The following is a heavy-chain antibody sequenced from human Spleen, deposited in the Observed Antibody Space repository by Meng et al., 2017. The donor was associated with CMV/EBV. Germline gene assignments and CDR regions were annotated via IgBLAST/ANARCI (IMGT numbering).Heavy chain of an antibody. CDR2: ISSSGSTI. J-gene: IGHJ6*02. V-gene: IGHV3-48*03. CDR3: ARGPPSGYYYYYGMDV. CDR1: GFTFSSYE. Sequence: GGYLRLSCAASGFTFSSYEMNWVRQAPGKGLEWVSYISSSGSTIYYADSVKGRFTISRDNAKNSLYLQMNSLRAEDTAVYYCARGPPSGYYYYYGMDVWGQGTTVTVSS.